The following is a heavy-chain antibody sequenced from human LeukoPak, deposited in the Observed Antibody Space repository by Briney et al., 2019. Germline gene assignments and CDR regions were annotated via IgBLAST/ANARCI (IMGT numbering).Heavy chain of an antibody. Sequence: PGGSLRLSCAASGLTFPTYAMNWVRQAPGKGLEWVSAVSGGGTSPYHADSVKGRFTISRDNSKNTLYLQMNSLRADDTAVYYCAKAQDRYFFDYWGQGTLVTVSS. CDR3: AKAQDRYFFDY. V-gene: IGHV3-23*01. J-gene: IGHJ4*02. CDR2: VSGGGTSP. CDR1: GLTFPTYA.